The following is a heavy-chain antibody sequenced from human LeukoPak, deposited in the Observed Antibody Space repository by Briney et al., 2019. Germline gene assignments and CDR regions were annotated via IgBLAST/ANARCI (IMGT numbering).Heavy chain of an antibody. CDR2: IIPIFGTA. CDR3: ARVGSGFWAFDI. CDR1: GYTFTGYY. D-gene: IGHD6-19*01. J-gene: IGHJ3*02. V-gene: IGHV1-69*13. Sequence: SVKVSCKASGYTFTGYYMHWVRQAPGQGLEWMGGIIPIFGTANYAQKFQGRVTITADESTSTAYMELSSLRSEDTAVYYCARVGSGFWAFDIWGQGTMVTVSS.